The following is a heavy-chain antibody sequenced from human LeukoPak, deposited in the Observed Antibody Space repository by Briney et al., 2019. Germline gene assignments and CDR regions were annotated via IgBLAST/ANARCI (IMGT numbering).Heavy chain of an antibody. Sequence: SETLSLTCTVSGDSISSSTYYWGWIRQPPWKGLEWIGSIYHSGSTYYNPSLKSRVTISVDTSKNQFSLKLSSVTAADTAVYYCARDYCSGGSCYGETFDYWGRGTLVTVSS. J-gene: IGHJ4*02. D-gene: IGHD2-15*01. V-gene: IGHV4-39*07. CDR2: IYHSGST. CDR1: GDSISSSTYY. CDR3: ARDYCSGGSCYGETFDY.